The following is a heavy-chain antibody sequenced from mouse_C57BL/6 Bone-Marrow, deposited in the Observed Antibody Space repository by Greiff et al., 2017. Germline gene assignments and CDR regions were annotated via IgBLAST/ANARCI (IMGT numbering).Heavy chain of an antibody. J-gene: IGHJ2*01. CDR1: GYAFSSSW. CDR3: ASHYYGSSYDY. Sequence: VQLQQSGPELVKPGASVKISCKASGYAFSSSWMNWVKQRPGKGLEWIGRIYPGDGDTNYNGKFKGKAKLTADKSSSPAYMQLSSLTSEDSAVYFCASHYYGSSYDYWGQGTTLTVSS. CDR2: IYPGDGDT. V-gene: IGHV1-82*01. D-gene: IGHD1-1*01.